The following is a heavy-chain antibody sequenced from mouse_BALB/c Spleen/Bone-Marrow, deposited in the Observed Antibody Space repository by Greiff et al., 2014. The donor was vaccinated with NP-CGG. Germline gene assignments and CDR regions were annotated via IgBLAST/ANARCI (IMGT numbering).Heavy chain of an antibody. D-gene: IGHD1-2*01. Sequence: VQLQQSGPGLVAPSQSLSISCTVSGFSLTSYGVHWVRQPPGKGLEWLGVIWADGSTNYNSALMSRLSISKDNSKNQVFLKMNRLQTDDTAMYYCARITTATGAMDYWGQGTSVTVSS. CDR1: GFSLTSYG. CDR2: IWADGST. CDR3: ARITTATGAMDY. J-gene: IGHJ4*01. V-gene: IGHV2-9*02.